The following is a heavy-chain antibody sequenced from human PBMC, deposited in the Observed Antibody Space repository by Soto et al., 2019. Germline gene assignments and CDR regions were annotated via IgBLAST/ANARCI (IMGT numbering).Heavy chain of an antibody. Sequence: EVQLVESGGGLVKSGGSLRLSCAGSGFIFSNAWLNWVRQAAGKGLEWVGRIKSKTDGGTTDYAAPVKGRFTISRDDSKNTVYLQMNSLKTEDTALYYCTRDHPFFYDGSCYDHWGQGTLVTVSS. D-gene: IGHD3-22*01. J-gene: IGHJ4*02. CDR2: IKSKTDGGTT. CDR1: GFIFSNAW. V-gene: IGHV3-15*07. CDR3: TRDHPFFYDGSCYDH.